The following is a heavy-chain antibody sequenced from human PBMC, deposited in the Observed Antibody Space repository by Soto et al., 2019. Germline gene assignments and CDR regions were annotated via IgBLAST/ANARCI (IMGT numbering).Heavy chain of an antibody. D-gene: IGHD2-15*01. CDR2: ISGSGGST. Sequence: GGSLRLSCAASGFTFSSYAMSWVRQAPGKGLEWVSAISGSGGSTYYADSVKGRFTISRDNSKNTLYLQMNSLRAEDTAVYYCAKDNPSCSGGSCYPGWFDPWGQGTLVTVSS. CDR3: AKDNPSCSGGSCYPGWFDP. V-gene: IGHV3-23*01. J-gene: IGHJ5*02. CDR1: GFTFSSYA.